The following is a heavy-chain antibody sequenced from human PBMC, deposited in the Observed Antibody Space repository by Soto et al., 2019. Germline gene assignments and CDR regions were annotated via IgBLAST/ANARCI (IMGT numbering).Heavy chain of an antibody. D-gene: IGHD5-12*01. Sequence: QVQLVESGGVLVKPGGSLRLSCAASGFTFSDYYMSWIRQTPGKGLEWVSYITQSGHATQYADSVRGRFTISRDNNKNPPYLQMNSLRVEDTGVYYCARAIRGYGAYGGYLGQGALVTVSS. CDR3: ARAIRGYGAYGGY. CDR1: GFTFSDYY. CDR2: ITQSGHAT. J-gene: IGHJ4*02. V-gene: IGHV3-11*04.